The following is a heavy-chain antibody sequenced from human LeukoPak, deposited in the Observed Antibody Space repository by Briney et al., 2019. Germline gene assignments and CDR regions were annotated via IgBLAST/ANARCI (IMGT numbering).Heavy chain of an antibody. D-gene: IGHD2-15*01. CDR2: ISGSGDST. J-gene: IGHJ4*02. V-gene: IGHV3-23*01. CDR3: AKGVVVVAAKYYFDY. Sequence: GGSLRLSCAASGFSFSSYNMNWVRQAPGKGLEWVSAISGSGDSTYYADSVKGRFTISRDNSKNTLYLQMNSLRAEDTAVYYCAKGVVVVAAKYYFDYWGQGTLVTVSS. CDR1: GFSFSSYN.